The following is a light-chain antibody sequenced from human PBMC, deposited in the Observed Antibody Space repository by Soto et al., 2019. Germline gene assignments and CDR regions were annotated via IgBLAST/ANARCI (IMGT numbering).Light chain of an antibody. CDR3: SSYAGSNNPGV. J-gene: IGLJ1*01. CDR1: ISDVGGYDY. CDR2: DVS. V-gene: IGLV2-8*01. Sequence: QSALTQPPSASGSPGQSVTISCTGTISDVGGYDYVSWYQQHPGKAPKLMIFDVSKRPSGVPDRFSGSKSGNTAFLTVSGLQAEDEADYHCSSYAGSNNPGVFGTGTKVTVL.